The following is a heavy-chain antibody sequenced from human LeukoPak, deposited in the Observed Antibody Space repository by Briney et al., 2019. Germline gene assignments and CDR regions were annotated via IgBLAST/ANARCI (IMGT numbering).Heavy chain of an antibody. CDR1: GFTLSSYW. Sequence: GGSLRLSCAASGFTLSSYWMSWVRQAPGKGLGWVANINKDGSEKYYVDSVRGRLTISRDNAKNSLYLQMNSLRAEDTAIYYCARRYCSDGSCYSVDYWGQGILVTVSS. V-gene: IGHV3-7*01. J-gene: IGHJ4*02. CDR3: ARRYCSDGSCYSVDY. CDR2: INKDGSEK. D-gene: IGHD2-15*01.